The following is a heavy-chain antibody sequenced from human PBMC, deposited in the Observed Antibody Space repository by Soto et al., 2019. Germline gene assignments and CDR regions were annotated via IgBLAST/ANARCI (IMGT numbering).Heavy chain of an antibody. V-gene: IGHV4-31*03. Sequence: QVQLQESGPGLVKPSQTLSLTCTVSGGSISSGGYYWSWIRQHPGKGLEWIGYIYYSGGTYYNPSLKSRVTISVDTSKNQFSLKLSSVTAADTAVYYCARHIAVAASFDYWGQGTLVTVSS. D-gene: IGHD6-19*01. J-gene: IGHJ4*02. CDR1: GGSISSGGYY. CDR2: IYYSGGT. CDR3: ARHIAVAASFDY.